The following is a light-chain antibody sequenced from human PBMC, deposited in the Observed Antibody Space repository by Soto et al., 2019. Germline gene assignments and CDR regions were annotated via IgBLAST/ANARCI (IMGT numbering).Light chain of an antibody. J-gene: IGLJ1*01. CDR1: SSDVGGYNY. CDR3: SSYTSATTYV. Sequence: QSALTQPASVSGSPGQSITISCTGTSSDVGGYNYVSWYQHHPGKAPKLMIHEVSDRPSGISNRFSGSKSGNTASLTISGLQAEDEADYYCSSYTSATTYVFGTGTKVTV. CDR2: EVS. V-gene: IGLV2-14*01.